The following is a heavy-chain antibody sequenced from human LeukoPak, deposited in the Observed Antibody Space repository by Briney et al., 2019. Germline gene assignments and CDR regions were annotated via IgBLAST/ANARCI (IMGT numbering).Heavy chain of an antibody. D-gene: IGHD3-9*01. V-gene: IGHV4-34*01. CDR1: GFTFSSYG. Sequence: PGGSLRLSCAASGFTFSSYGMSWIRQPPGKGLEWIGEINHSGSTNYNPSLKSRVTISVDTSKNQFSLKLSSVTAADTAVYYCARAGGLRYFDWLFSAFDIWGQGTMVTVSS. CDR3: ARAGGLRYFDWLFSAFDI. J-gene: IGHJ3*02. CDR2: INHSGST.